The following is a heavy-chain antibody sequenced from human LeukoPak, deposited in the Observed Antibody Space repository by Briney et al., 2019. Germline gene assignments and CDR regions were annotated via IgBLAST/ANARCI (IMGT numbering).Heavy chain of an antibody. D-gene: IGHD6-13*01. CDR3: AKDLKQQLPHY. CDR2: IRYDGSNK. Sequence: GGSLRLSCAASGFTFSSYGMHWVRQAPGKGLEWVAFIRYDGSNKYYADYVKGRFTISRDNSKNTLYLQMNGLRAEDTAVYYCAKDLKQQLPHYWGQGTLVTVSS. CDR1: GFTFSSYG. J-gene: IGHJ4*02. V-gene: IGHV3-30*02.